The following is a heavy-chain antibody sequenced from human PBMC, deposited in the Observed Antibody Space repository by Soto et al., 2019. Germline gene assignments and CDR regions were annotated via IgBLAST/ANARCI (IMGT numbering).Heavy chain of an antibody. CDR1: GFTFSSYG. Sequence: PGGSLRLSCAASGFTFSSYGMHWVRQAPGKGLEWVAVIWYDGSNKYYADSVKGRFTISRDNSKNTLYLQMNSLRAEDTAVYYCAREVDWGNYYYGMDVWGQGTTVTVSS. CDR2: IWYDGSNK. D-gene: IGHD3-16*01. V-gene: IGHV3-33*01. CDR3: AREVDWGNYYYGMDV. J-gene: IGHJ6*02.